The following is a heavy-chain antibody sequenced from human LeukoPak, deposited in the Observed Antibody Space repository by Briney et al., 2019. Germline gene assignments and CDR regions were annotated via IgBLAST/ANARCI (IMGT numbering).Heavy chain of an antibody. CDR1: GFTFSSYS. D-gene: IGHD1-26*01. J-gene: IGHJ4*02. V-gene: IGHV3-21*01. Sequence: GGSLRLSCAASGFTFSSYSMNWVRQAPGKGLEWVSSISSSSSYIYYADSVKGRFTISRGNAKNSLYLQMNSLRAEDTAVYYCARLGVGATGAFDYWGQGTLVTVSS. CDR2: ISSSSSYI. CDR3: ARLGVGATGAFDY.